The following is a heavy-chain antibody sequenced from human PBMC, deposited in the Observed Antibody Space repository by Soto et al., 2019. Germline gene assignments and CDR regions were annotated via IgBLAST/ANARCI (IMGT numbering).Heavy chain of an antibody. D-gene: IGHD6-19*01. CDR1: GYSFTNYG. Sequence: QDQLVQSGAEVKKPGASVTVSCKASGYSFTNYGVTWVRQAPGQGLEWMGWISAFNGNTHYAQNLQRSVPMTTDASTSTAYMELRSLRSDDTAVYYCARDRGVAPPVAGNTHYYYYMDVWGKGTTVTVSS. CDR3: ARDRGVAPPVAGNTHYYYYMDV. V-gene: IGHV1-18*01. J-gene: IGHJ6*03. CDR2: ISAFNGNT.